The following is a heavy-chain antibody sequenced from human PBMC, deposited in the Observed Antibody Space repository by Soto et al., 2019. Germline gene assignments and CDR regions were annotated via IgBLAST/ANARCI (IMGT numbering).Heavy chain of an antibody. CDR2: IYYSGST. J-gene: IGHJ4*02. CDR3: ARDPKEYGDYIR. Sequence: QVQLQESGPGLVKPSQTLSLTCTVSGGSISSGDYYWSWIRQPPGKGLEWIGYIYYSGSTYYNPSLKSRVTISIDTSKNQVSLKLISVTAADTAVYYCARDPKEYGDYIRWGQGTLVTVSS. D-gene: IGHD4-17*01. CDR1: GGSISSGDYY. V-gene: IGHV4-30-4*01.